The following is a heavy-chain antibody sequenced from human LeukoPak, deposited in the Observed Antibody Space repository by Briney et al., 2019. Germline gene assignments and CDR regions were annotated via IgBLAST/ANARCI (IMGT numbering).Heavy chain of an antibody. CDR2: IYTSGGT. CDR3: ARARGYSYGYDYYYYMDV. J-gene: IGHJ6*03. D-gene: IGHD5-18*01. CDR1: RGSISSYY. Sequence: PSETLSLTSAVPRGSISSYYWSWIRQPARKGLEWIGRIYTSGGTNYNTSLKSRVTMSLATSKNQFYLNLSCVTAEDTTVYYCARARGYSYGYDYYYYMDVWGKGTTVTISS. V-gene: IGHV4-4*07.